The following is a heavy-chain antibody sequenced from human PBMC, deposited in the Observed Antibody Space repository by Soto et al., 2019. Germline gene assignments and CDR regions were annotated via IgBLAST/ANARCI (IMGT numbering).Heavy chain of an antibody. CDR1: GGSFSGYY. V-gene: IGHV4-34*01. CDR3: ARSTQNLDY. CDR2: INHSGST. Sequence: PSETLSLTCVVSGGSFSGYYWNWIRQPPGKGLEWIGEINHSGSTNYNPSLKSRVTISRDNAKNTLYLQMNSLRAEDTAVYYCARSTQNLDYWGQGTLVTVSS. J-gene: IGHJ4*02. D-gene: IGHD1-1*01.